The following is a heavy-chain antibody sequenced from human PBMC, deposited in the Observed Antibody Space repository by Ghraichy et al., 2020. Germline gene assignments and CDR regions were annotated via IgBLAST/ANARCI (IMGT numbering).Heavy chain of an antibody. J-gene: IGHJ4*02. D-gene: IGHD6-13*01. CDR2: IDPMAGRT. V-gene: IGHV1-46*01. CDR1: GYTFTTYY. Sequence: ASVKVSCKASGYTFTTYYIHWVRQAPGQGLEWMGVIDPMAGRTNYPQKFQGRVNMTRDSATRTVYLELRSLTSDDTAGYYCARLYSSTWSHDFGYWGQGTLVTVSS. CDR3: ARLYSSTWSHDFGY.